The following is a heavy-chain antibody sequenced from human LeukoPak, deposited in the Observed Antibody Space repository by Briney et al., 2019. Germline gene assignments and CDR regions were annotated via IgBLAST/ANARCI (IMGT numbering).Heavy chain of an antibody. D-gene: IGHD6-13*01. J-gene: IGHJ4*02. CDR1: GFTFSSYW. V-gene: IGHV3-74*01. Sequence: GGSLRLSCAASGFTFSSYWMHWVRQAPGKGLVWVSLINSDGSTTRYADSVKGRFTISRDNAKNSLYLQMNSLRAEDTAVYYCARDSFGQQSHWGQGTLVTVSS. CDR3: ARDSFGQQSH. CDR2: INSDGSTT.